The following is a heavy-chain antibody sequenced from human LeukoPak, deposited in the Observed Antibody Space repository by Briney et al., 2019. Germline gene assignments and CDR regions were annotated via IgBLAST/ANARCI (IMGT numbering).Heavy chain of an antibody. CDR1: GGSISSSSYY. CDR3: ARQYYYDSSGYYSPPHAFDI. Sequence: SETLSLTCTVSGGSISSSSYYWGWIRQPPVKGLEWIVSIYYSGSTYYNPSLKSRVTISVDTSKNQFSLKLSSVTAADTAVYYCARQYYYDSSGYYSPPHAFDIWGQGTMVTVSS. J-gene: IGHJ3*02. V-gene: IGHV4-39*01. CDR2: IYYSGST. D-gene: IGHD3-22*01.